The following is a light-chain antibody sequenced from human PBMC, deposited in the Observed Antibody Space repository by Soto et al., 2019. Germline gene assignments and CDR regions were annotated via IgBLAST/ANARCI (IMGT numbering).Light chain of an antibody. CDR3: QQYNRYLFT. CDR1: QSISTW. V-gene: IGKV1-5*01. Sequence: DIQMTQSPSTLSASVGDRVTITCRASQSISTWLAWYQQKPGKAPKLLIYDASSWESGVPSRFSGSGSGTEFTLTISSLQPDDFATYYCQQYNRYLFTFGPGTKVDLK. J-gene: IGKJ3*01. CDR2: DAS.